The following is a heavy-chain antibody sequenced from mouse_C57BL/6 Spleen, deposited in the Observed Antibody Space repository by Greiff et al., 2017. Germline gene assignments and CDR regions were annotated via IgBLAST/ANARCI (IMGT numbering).Heavy chain of an antibody. Sequence: EVKLMESGEGLVKPGGSLKLSCAASGFTFSSYAMSWVRQTPEKRLEWVAYISSGGDYIYYADTVKGRFTISRDNARNTLYLQMSSLKSEDTAMYYCTRMAAQATPYFDYWGQGTTLTVSS. V-gene: IGHV5-9-1*02. D-gene: IGHD3-2*02. CDR1: GFTFSSYA. J-gene: IGHJ2*01. CDR2: ISSGGDYI. CDR3: TRMAAQATPYFDY.